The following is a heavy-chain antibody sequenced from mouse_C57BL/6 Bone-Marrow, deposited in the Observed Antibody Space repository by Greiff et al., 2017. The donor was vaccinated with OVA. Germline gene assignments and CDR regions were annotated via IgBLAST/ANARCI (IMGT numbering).Heavy chain of an antibody. D-gene: IGHD3-2*02. CDR3: ATDSSGYWVAY. V-gene: IGHV1-63*01. CDR2: IYPGGGYT. Sequence: QVQLKESGAELVRPGTSVKMSCKASGYTFTNYWIGWAKQRPGHGLEWIGDIYPGGGYTNSNEKFKGKATLTADKSSSPAYMQFSSLTSEDSAIYYCATDSSGYWVAYWGQGTLVTVSA. CDR1: GYTFTNYW. J-gene: IGHJ3*01.